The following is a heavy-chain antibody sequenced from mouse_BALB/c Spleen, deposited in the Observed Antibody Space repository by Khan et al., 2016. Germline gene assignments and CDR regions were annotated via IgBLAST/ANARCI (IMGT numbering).Heavy chain of an antibody. V-gene: IGHV2-2*02. CDR1: GFSLTSYG. Sequence: QVQLKESGPGLVQPSQSLSITCTVSGFSLTSYGVHWVRQSPGKGLEWLGEIWSGGSTDYNAAFISRLSISKDNSKSQVFFKMNSLQANDTAIYYCARNGGTWFAYWGQGTLVTVSA. J-gene: IGHJ3*01. CDR3: ARNGGTWFAY. CDR2: IWSGGST.